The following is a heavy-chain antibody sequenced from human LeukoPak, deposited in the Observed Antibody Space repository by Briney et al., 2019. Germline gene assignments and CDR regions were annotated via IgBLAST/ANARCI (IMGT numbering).Heavy chain of an antibody. Sequence: GGSLRLSCAASGFTVSSNYMSWVRQAPGKGLEWVSVICSGGSTYYADSVKGRFTISRDNSKNTLYLQMNSLRAEDTAVYYCARDLDGGYFDYWGQGTLVTVSS. CDR2: ICSGGST. CDR1: GFTVSSNY. D-gene: IGHD4-23*01. CDR3: ARDLDGGYFDY. J-gene: IGHJ4*02. V-gene: IGHV3-53*01.